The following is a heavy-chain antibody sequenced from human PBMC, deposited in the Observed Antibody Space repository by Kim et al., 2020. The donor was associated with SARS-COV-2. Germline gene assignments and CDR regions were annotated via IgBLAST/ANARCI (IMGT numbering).Heavy chain of an antibody. Sequence: SETLSLTCTVSGGSISSSSYYWGWIRQPPGKGLEWIGSIYYSGSTYYNPSLKSRVTISVDTSKNQFSLKLSSVTAADTAVYYCATEVLRYFDWLSYYGMDVWGQGTTVTVSS. V-gene: IGHV4-39*01. D-gene: IGHD3-9*01. J-gene: IGHJ6*02. CDR3: ATEVLRYFDWLSYYGMDV. CDR2: IYYSGST. CDR1: GGSISSSSYY.